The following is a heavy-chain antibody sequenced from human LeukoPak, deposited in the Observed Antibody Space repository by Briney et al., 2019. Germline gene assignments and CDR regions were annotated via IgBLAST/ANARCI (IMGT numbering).Heavy chain of an antibody. CDR3: ARPGTSVLNWFDP. J-gene: IGHJ5*02. V-gene: IGHV4-39*01. CDR1: GGSISSSSYY. CDR2: IYYSGST. D-gene: IGHD4/OR15-4a*01. Sequence: SETLSLTCTASGGSISSSSYYWGWIRQPPGKGLEWIGSIYYSGSTYYNPSLKSRVTISVDTSKNQFSLKLSSATAADTAVYYCARPGTSVLNWFDPWGQGTLVTVSS.